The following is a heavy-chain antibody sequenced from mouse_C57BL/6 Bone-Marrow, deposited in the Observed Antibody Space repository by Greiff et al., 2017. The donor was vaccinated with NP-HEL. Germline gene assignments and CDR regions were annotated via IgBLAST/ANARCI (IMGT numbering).Heavy chain of an antibody. CDR3: ARERGYDYDGYYFDY. J-gene: IGHJ2*01. CDR1: GYTFTSYG. D-gene: IGHD2-4*01. Sequence: VQLQQSGAELARPGASVKLSCKASGYTFTSYGISWVKQRTGQGLEWIGEVYPRSGNTYYNEKFKGKATLTADQSSSPAYLELLSLTSEDSAVYFCARERGYDYDGYYFDYWGQGTTLTVSS. CDR2: VYPRSGNT. V-gene: IGHV1-81*01.